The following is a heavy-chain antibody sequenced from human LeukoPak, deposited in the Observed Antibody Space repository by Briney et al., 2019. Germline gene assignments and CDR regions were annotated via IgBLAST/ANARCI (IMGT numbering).Heavy chain of an antibody. CDR1: GGSTSSYY. J-gene: IGHJ4*02. CDR2: IYTSGST. CDR3: ARGITWTAMAEDYFDY. D-gene: IGHD5-18*01. V-gene: IGHV4-4*07. Sequence: SETLSLTCTVSGGSTSSYYWSWIRQPAGKGLEWIGRIYTSGSTNYNPSLKSRVTMSVDTSKNQFSLKLSSVTAADTAVYYCARGITWTAMAEDYFDYWGQGTLVTVSS.